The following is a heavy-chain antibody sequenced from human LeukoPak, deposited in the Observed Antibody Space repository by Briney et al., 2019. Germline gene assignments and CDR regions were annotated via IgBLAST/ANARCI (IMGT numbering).Heavy chain of an antibody. J-gene: IGHJ3*02. CDR3: AGTNAFDI. Sequence: SETLSLTCTVSGGSISGYSWNWIRQPPGKGLEWIGYIHDSGTTSYNPSLKSRVTISLDTSKTQFSLKVSSVTAADTAVYYCAGTNAFDIWGQGTMVTVSS. CDR2: IHDSGTT. V-gene: IGHV4-59*08. CDR1: GGSISGYS.